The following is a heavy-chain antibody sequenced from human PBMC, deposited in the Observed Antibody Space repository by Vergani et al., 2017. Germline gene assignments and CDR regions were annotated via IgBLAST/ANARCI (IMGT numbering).Heavy chain of an antibody. CDR1: GFTFSDYY. Sequence: QVQLVESGGGLVKLGGSLRLSCAASGFTFSDYYLSWIRQAPGKGLEWVSHISGSGNTIFYADSVKGRFTISRANAKNSLYLQMNSLKAEDTAVYYCTRDRNVGIEAAGTGNRFDPWGQGTLVTVSS. D-gene: IGHD6-13*01. V-gene: IGHV3-11*04. CDR2: ISGSGNTI. J-gene: IGHJ5*02. CDR3: TRDRNVGIEAAGTGNRFDP.